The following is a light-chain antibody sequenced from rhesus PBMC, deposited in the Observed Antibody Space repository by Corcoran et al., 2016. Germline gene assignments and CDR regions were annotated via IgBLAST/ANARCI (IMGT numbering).Light chain of an antibody. CDR2: GVN. V-gene: IGLV2S7*01. CDR3: CSSSTTSTYI. J-gene: IGLJ1*01. CDR1: SSDIGGYNY. Sequence: QAALTQPRSVSGSPGQSVTSSCTGTSSDIGGYNYVSWYQQHPGKAPSLMIYGVNKRPSGVSDRFSGSKSGNTASLTISGLQPEDEADYYCCSSSTTSTYIFGGGTRLTVL.